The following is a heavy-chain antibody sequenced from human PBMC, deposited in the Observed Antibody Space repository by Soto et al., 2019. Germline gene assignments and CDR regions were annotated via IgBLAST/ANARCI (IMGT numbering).Heavy chain of an antibody. CDR2: INRGGSNI. J-gene: IGHJ4*02. D-gene: IGHD3-10*01. CDR1: GFTFTDHY. V-gene: IGHV3-11*01. Sequence: QVQLVESGGRLVKPGGSLRLSCTASGFTFTDHYMTWIRQAPGKGLEWVSYINRGGSNIYYADSVRGRFTISRDNAKNSVYLQMSSLRAEDTALYYCARAIRGANWGQGTLVIVSS. CDR3: ARAIRGAN.